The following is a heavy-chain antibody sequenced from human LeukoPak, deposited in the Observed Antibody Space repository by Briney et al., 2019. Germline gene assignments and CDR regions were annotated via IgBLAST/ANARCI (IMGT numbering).Heavy chain of an antibody. J-gene: IGHJ4*02. CDR3: VKEAQRWSGGGSFDY. Sequence: GGSLTQSCAASGFTLSSNHMHWVRPAPGKGLEWVAVLSYYGSNKDYADSGEGRFTISRDNSKNTLYLQMNSMRADDTAVYYCVKEAQRWSGGGSFDYWGQGILVTVSS. CDR1: GFTLSSNH. D-gene: IGHD3-10*01. V-gene: IGHV3-30*18. CDR2: LSYYGSNK.